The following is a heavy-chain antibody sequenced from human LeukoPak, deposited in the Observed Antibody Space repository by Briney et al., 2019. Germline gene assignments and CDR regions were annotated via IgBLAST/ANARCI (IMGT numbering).Heavy chain of an antibody. D-gene: IGHD2-8*02. CDR2: IHYSGST. V-gene: IGHV4-39*07. Sequence: SETLSLTCTVSGGSISSSSYYWGWIRQPPGKGLEWIGNIHYSGSTYYNPSLKSRVTISVDTSKNQFSLKLSSVTAADTAVYYCASIRPGLNWFDPWGQGTLVTVSS. CDR1: GGSISSSSYY. J-gene: IGHJ5*02. CDR3: ASIRPGLNWFDP.